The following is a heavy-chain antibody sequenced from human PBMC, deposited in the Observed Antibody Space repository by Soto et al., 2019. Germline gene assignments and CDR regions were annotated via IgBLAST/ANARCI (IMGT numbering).Heavy chain of an antibody. D-gene: IGHD4-4*01. V-gene: IGHV4-30-2*01. J-gene: IGHJ4*02. Sequence: QLQLQESGSGLVKPSQTLSLTCAVSGGSISSGGYSWSWIRQPPGKGLEWIGYMYHSGSTYYNASLKSRVXXXVXXSKNQFSLKLSSVTAADTAVYYCARGMTTVTTLDYWGQGTLVTVSS. CDR1: GGSISSGGYS. CDR3: ARGMTTVTTLDY. CDR2: MYHSGST.